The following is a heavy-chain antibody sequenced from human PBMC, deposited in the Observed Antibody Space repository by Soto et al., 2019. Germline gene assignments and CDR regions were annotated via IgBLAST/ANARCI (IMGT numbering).Heavy chain of an antibody. Sequence: PGGSLRLSCAASGFTFDNYAFNWVRQAPGKGLEWVSTISNNGDATYYSDSVKGRFTISRDNSKNTLYLQMTSLRAEDTATYYCAKDRVNDDRLLEVDYWGQGTLVTVSS. CDR3: AKDRVNDDRLLEVDY. V-gene: IGHV3-23*01. CDR1: GFTFDNYA. D-gene: IGHD3-3*01. J-gene: IGHJ4*02. CDR2: ISNNGDAT.